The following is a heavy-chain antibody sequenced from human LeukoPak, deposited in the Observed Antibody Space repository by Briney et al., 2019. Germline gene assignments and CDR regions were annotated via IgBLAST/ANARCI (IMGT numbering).Heavy chain of an antibody. CDR3: ARHTNYYGSGSYYNPSWFDP. CDR2: IYPGDSDT. D-gene: IGHD3-10*01. J-gene: IGHJ5*02. Sequence: GESPKISCKGSGYSFTNYWIGWVRQMPGKGLEWMGIIYPGDSDTRYSPSFQGQVTISADKSISTAYLQWSSLKASDTAMYYRARHTNYYGSGSYYNPSWFDPWGQGTLVTVSS. CDR1: GYSFTNYW. V-gene: IGHV5-51*01.